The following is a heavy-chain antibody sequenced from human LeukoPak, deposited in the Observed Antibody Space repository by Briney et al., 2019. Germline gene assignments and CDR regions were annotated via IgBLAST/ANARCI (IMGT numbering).Heavy chain of an antibody. J-gene: IGHJ5*02. Sequence: RPGGSLRLSCADSGFTFSSYTMNWVRQAPGEGLEWVSAISSTSTYTYYADSLKGRFTISRDNAKNSLYLQMNSLRVEDTAVYYCARDGQVNWFDPWGQGTLVTVSS. D-gene: IGHD3/OR15-3a*01. CDR2: ISSTSTYT. V-gene: IGHV3-21*01. CDR1: GFTFSSYT. CDR3: ARDGQVNWFDP.